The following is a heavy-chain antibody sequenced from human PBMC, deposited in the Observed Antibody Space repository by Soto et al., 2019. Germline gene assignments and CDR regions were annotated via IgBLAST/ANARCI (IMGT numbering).Heavy chain of an antibody. CDR3: ARGAGVFGNYYLDV. CDR2: IWYDGRRK. CDR1: GFSFSSYG. Sequence: GGSLRLSCAASGFSFSSYGMHWVRQAPGKGLEWVAVIWYDGRRKDYADSVKGRFTISRDNSKNTLDLQMNSLRAEDTAVFYCARGAGVFGNYYLDVWGKGTTVTVSS. J-gene: IGHJ6*03. D-gene: IGHD3-10*02. V-gene: IGHV3-33*01.